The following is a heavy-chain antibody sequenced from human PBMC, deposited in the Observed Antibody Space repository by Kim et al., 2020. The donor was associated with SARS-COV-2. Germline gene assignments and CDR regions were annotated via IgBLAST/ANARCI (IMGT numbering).Heavy chain of an antibody. CDR2: ISGGGDYT. Sequence: GGSLRLSCAVSGFNLIKYDMNWVRQAPGKGLEWVSTISGGGDYTYYADSVKGRFTLSRDNSKNTVSLQMNKLRAEDTSIYYCASGHPAFDIWGQGTMVTVSS. J-gene: IGHJ3*02. D-gene: IGHD2-15*01. V-gene: IGHV3-23*01. CDR3: ASGHPAFDI. CDR1: GFNLIKYD.